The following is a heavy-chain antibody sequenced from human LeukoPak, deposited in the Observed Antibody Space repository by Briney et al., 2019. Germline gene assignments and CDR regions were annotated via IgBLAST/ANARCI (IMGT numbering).Heavy chain of an antibody. CDR1: GFTFGSYA. V-gene: IGHV3-23*01. J-gene: IGHJ4*02. CDR3: AKSTTKAHYYDSSGYPY. CDR2: ISGSGGST. Sequence: GGSLRLSCAASGFTFGSYAMSWVRQAPGKGLEWVSAISGSGGSTYYADSVKGRFTISRDNSKNTLYLKMNSLRAEDTAVYYCAKSTTKAHYYDSSGYPYWGQGTLVTVSS. D-gene: IGHD3-22*01.